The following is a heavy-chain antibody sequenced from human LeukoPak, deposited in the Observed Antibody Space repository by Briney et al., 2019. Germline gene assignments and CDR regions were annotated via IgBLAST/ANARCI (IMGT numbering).Heavy chain of an antibody. D-gene: IGHD2-8*02. CDR3: ARASVDTGGAFDV. V-gene: IGHV4-59*01. J-gene: IGHJ3*01. CDR1: GASISKDY. Sequence: PSETLSLTCTVSGASISKDYWAWIRQPPGKGLEWIGYVTHSDFNKANGDITNYNPSLESRVTTSRDTPKNQFSLKLSSMTAADTAIYYCARASVDTGGAFDVWGQGTVVTVSS. CDR2: VTHSDFNKANGDIT.